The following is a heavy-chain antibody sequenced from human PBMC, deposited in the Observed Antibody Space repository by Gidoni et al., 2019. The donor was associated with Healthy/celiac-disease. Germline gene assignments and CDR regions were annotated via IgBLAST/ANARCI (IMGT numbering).Heavy chain of an antibody. CDR3: GRHPGRYWGVDY. J-gene: IGHJ4*02. Sequence: QLQLQESGPGLVKPSETLSLTCTVSGGSLSSSSYYWGWIRPPPGKGLEWSGSIYYSGSTYYNPSLKSRVTIAVDTSKNQFFLKLSSVTAADTAVYYCGRHPGRYWGVDYWGQGTLVTVSS. V-gene: IGHV4-39*01. D-gene: IGHD3-10*01. CDR1: GGSLSSSSYY. CDR2: IYYSGST.